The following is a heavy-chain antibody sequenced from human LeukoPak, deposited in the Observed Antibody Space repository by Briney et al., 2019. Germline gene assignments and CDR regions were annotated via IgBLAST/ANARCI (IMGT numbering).Heavy chain of an antibody. CDR3: ARDLGGSYYPYYFDY. J-gene: IGHJ4*02. CDR2: INHSGST. Sequence: SETLSLTCAVYGGSFSGYYWSWIRQPPGKGLEWIGEINHSGSTNYNPSLKSRVTISVDTSKNQFSLKLSSVTAADTAVYYCARDLGGSYYPYYFDYWGQGTLVTVSS. D-gene: IGHD1-26*01. V-gene: IGHV4-34*01. CDR1: GGSFSGYY.